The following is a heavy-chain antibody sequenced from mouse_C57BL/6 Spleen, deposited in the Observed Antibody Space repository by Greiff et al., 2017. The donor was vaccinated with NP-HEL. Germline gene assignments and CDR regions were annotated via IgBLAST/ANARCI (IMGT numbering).Heavy chain of an antibody. CDR1: GYSITSGYD. J-gene: IGHJ4*01. CDR2: ISYSGST. D-gene: IGHD2-2*01. CDR3: ARGGGYPYAMDY. V-gene: IGHV3-1*01. Sequence: EVNLVESGPGMVKPSQSLSLTCTVTGYSITSGYDWHWIRHFPGNKLEWMGYISYSGSTNYNPSLKSRISITHDTSKNHFFLKLNSVTTEDTATYYCARGGGYPYAMDYWGQGTSVTVSS.